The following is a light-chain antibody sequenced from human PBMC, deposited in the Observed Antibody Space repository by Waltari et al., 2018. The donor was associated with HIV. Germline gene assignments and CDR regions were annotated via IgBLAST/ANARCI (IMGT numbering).Light chain of an antibody. V-gene: IGLV1-40*01. CDR2: RTD. CDR3: QSYDSSLFWV. J-gene: IGLJ2*01. Sequence: QSVLTQPPSLSGAPGQRVTFSCIGTSSNIGAAYDVHWYRQVSGAAPKLLVYRTDARPSGVPDRFFGSRSGASASLVINGLQTDDEADYYCQSYDSSLFWVFGGGTKLTVL. CDR1: SSNIGAAYD.